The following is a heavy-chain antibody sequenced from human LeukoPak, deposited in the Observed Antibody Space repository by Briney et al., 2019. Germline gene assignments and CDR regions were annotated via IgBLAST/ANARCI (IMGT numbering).Heavy chain of an antibody. Sequence: PGGSLRLSCAASGFIFSSYWMSWVRQAPGKGLEWVANIKQDGSEKYYVDSVKGRFTISRDNAKNSLYLQMNSLRAEDTAVYYCARADYDYVWGSYRQYYFDYWGQGILVTVSS. V-gene: IGHV3-7*04. CDR1: GFIFSSYW. CDR3: ARADYDYVWGSYRQYYFDY. J-gene: IGHJ4*02. CDR2: IKQDGSEK. D-gene: IGHD3-16*02.